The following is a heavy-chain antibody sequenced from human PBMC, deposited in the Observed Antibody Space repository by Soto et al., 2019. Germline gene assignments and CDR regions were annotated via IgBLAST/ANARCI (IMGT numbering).Heavy chain of an antibody. D-gene: IGHD6-19*01. CDR1: GFTFSSYA. CDR3: ARDMGAVSGGSYFDY. Sequence: EVQLVESGGGLVQPGGSLRLSCAASGFTFSSYAMHWVRQAPGKGLEYVSAISSNGGSTYYANSVKGRFTISRDNSKNTLYLQMGSLRAEDMAVHYCARDMGAVSGGSYFDYWGQGTLVTVSS. J-gene: IGHJ4*02. CDR2: ISSNGGST. V-gene: IGHV3-64*01.